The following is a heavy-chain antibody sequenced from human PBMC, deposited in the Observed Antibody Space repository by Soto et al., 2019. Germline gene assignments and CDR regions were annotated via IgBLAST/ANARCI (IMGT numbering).Heavy chain of an antibody. CDR3: TLGSSDFDY. CDR1: GFTFSGSA. CDR2: IRSKANSYAT. V-gene: IGHV3-73*02. J-gene: IGHJ4*02. D-gene: IGHD1-26*01. Sequence: EVQLVESGGGLVQPGGSLKLSCAASGFTFSGSAMHWVRQASGKGLEWVGRIRSKANSYATAYAASVKGRFTISRDDSKNTGYLPMNSLKTEDTAVYYCTLGSSDFDYWGQGTLVNVSA.